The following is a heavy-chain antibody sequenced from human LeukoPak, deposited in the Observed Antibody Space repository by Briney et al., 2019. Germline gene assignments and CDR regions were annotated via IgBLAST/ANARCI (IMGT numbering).Heavy chain of an antibody. D-gene: IGHD4-17*01. Sequence: SSETLSLTCTVSGGSISGYYWSWIRQPPGKGLEWIAYIYYSGSTNYNPSLKSRVTISVDTSKNQFSLKLSSVTAADTAVYYCARLEMYGDYPTNWYFDLWGRGTLVTVSS. CDR2: IYYSGST. J-gene: IGHJ2*01. V-gene: IGHV4-59*08. CDR3: ARLEMYGDYPTNWYFDL. CDR1: GGSISGYY.